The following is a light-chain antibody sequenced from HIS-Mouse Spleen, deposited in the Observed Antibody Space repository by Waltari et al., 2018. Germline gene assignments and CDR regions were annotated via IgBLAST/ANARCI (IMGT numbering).Light chain of an antibody. CDR1: PFQKKY. J-gene: IGLJ2*01. Sequence: FHLTQPPSGPVSPGQTPRIPGPGVPFQKKYRIWYQQKSGQAPVLVIYEDSKRPPGIPERFSGSSSGTMATLTISGAQVEDEADYYCYSTDSSGNHRVFGGGTKLTVL. CDR3: YSTDSSGNHRV. CDR2: EDS. V-gene: IGLV3-10*01.